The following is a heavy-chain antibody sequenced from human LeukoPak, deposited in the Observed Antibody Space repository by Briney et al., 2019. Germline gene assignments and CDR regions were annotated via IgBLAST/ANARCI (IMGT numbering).Heavy chain of an antibody. CDR1: GFPFSSYW. CDR2: IKEDGSEK. J-gene: IGHJ4*02. D-gene: IGHD3-16*01. V-gene: IGHV3-7*01. Sequence: GSLRLSCAASGFPFSSYWMTWVRQAPGKGLEWVANIKEDGSEKYYVDSVKGRFTISRDNAKNSLYLQMNSLRAEDTAVYYCARGGGAIEYWGQGTLVTVSS. CDR3: ARGGGAIEY.